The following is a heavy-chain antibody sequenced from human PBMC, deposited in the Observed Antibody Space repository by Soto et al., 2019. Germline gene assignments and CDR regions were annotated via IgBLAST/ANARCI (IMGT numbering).Heavy chain of an antibody. CDR1: GYTFTSYD. V-gene: IGHV1-8*01. CDR3: ARGRRDIVVVPAARRGRWFDP. D-gene: IGHD2-2*01. J-gene: IGHJ5*02. CDR2: MNPNSGNT. Sequence: ASVKVSCKASGYTFTSYDINWVRQATGQGLEWMGWMNPNSGNTGYAQKFQGRGTMTRNTSISTAYMELSSLRSEDTAVYYCARGRRDIVVVPAARRGRWFDPWGQGTLVTVSS.